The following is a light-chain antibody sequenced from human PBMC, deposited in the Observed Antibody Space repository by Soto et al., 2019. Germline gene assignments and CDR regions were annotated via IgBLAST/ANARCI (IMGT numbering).Light chain of an antibody. V-gene: IGLV2-14*01. J-gene: IGLJ1*01. CDR2: EVS. CDR1: SSGVGGYNY. CDR3: SSYTSRPSLFV. Sequence: QSALTQPASVSGSPGQSVTISCTGTSSGVGGYNYVSWYQQHPGKAPKLVIFEVSIRPSGVSIRFSGSKSGNTASLTISGLQTEDEADYYCSSYTSRPSLFVFGSGTKVTVL.